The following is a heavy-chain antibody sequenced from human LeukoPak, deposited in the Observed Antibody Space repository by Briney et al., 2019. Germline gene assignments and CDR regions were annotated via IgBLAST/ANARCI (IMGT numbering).Heavy chain of an antibody. J-gene: IGHJ5*02. Sequence: ASVKVSFKASGYTFTKYTIHWVRQAPGQRLQWMGWIIAGNGNPRYSQNFQGRVTFTRDTSATTAYMELSSLKFEDTAVYYCARDSGTEEGWFDPWGQGTLVTVSS. CDR3: ARDSGTEEGWFDP. CDR2: IIAGNGNP. V-gene: IGHV1-3*01. CDR1: GYTFTKYT.